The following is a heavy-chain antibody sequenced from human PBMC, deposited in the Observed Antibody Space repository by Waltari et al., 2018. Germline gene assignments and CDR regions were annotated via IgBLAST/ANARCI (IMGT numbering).Heavy chain of an antibody. CDR1: GFTLTDDW. V-gene: IGHV3-7*01. CDR3: ARYEGHCIGDFCYFPDAFDT. D-gene: IGHD2-8*02. J-gene: IGHJ3*02. Sequence: EELLVESGGDLVHPGWSLRLSCAVSGFTLTDDWMRWVRQAPGKGLEWVANIKHDGSETNYVDSVKDRFTISRDNAKKSVYLQMNSLRADDTAIYFCARYEGHCIGDFCYFPDAFDTWGQGTMVTVSS. CDR2: IKHDGSET.